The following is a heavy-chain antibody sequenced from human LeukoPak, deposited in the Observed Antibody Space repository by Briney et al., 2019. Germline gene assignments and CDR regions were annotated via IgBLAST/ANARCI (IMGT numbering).Heavy chain of an antibody. CDR3: AKVPHESSRWYVLFDY. V-gene: IGHV3-23*01. D-gene: IGHD6-19*01. CDR2: ISGSGGST. Sequence: GGSLRLSCAASGFTFSSYAMSWVRQAPGKGLEWVASISGSGGSTYYADSVKGRFTISRDNSKNTLYLQMNSLRAEDTAVYYCAKVPHESSRWYVLFDYWGQGTLVTVSS. J-gene: IGHJ4*02. CDR1: GFTFSSYA.